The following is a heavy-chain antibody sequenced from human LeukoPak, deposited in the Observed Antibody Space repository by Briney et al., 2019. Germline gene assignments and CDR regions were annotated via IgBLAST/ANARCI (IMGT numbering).Heavy chain of an antibody. CDR1: GGTFCSYA. Sequence: GASVKVSCKASGGTFCSYAISWVRQAPGQGLEWMGGIIPIFGTANYAQKFQGRVTITADESTSTAYMELSSLRSEDTAVYYCARDIRGVTTVTNYFDYWGQGTLVTVSS. CDR3: ARDIRGVTTVTNYFDY. CDR2: IIPIFGTA. J-gene: IGHJ4*02. V-gene: IGHV1-69*01. D-gene: IGHD4-17*01.